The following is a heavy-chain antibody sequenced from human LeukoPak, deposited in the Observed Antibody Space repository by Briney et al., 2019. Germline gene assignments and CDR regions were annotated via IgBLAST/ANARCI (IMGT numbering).Heavy chain of an antibody. CDR3: ARDAYSGSYLYYFDY. CDR1: GGSISSYY. Sequence: SETLSLTCTVAGGSISSYYWSWVRQLAGKGLEWIGRIYTSGSTNYNPSLKSRVTMSVDTSKNQFSLKLSSVTAADTAVYYCARDAYSGSYLYYFDYWGQGTLVTVSS. V-gene: IGHV4-4*07. J-gene: IGHJ4*02. D-gene: IGHD1-26*01. CDR2: IYTSGST.